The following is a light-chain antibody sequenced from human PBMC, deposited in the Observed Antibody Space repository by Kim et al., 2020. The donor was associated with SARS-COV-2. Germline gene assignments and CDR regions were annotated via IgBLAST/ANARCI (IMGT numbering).Light chain of an antibody. Sequence: GKPVTISGTRTSGSIASNYGQWYQQRPGSAPTTVIYEDNQRPSGVPDRFSGSIDSSSNSASLTISGLKTEDEADYYCQSYDSSNWVFGGGTQLTVL. CDR2: EDN. V-gene: IGLV6-57*03. CDR3: QSYDSSNWV. CDR1: SGSIASNY. J-gene: IGLJ3*02.